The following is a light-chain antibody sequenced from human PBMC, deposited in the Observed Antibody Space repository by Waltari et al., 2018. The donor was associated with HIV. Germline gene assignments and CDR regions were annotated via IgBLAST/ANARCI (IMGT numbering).Light chain of an antibody. V-gene: IGLV1-44*01. CDR3: ATWDDSLAGLWV. CDR2: NKE. Sequence: QSVLTQPSSASGTPGQRVTISCSGRFSKVNWYQDVKGAAPKLLIYNKEQRPSAVPDRVSGSKSDTSASLAISGLQTEDEADYYCATWDDSLAGLWVFGGGTRMTVL. J-gene: IGLJ3*02. CDR1: FSK.